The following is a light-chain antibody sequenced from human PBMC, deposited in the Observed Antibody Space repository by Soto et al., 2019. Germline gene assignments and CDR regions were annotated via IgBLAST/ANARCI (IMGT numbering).Light chain of an antibody. J-gene: IGLJ3*02. Sequence: QSVLTQPPSASGTPGQRVTISCSGSSSNIGSNTVNWYQQLPGTAPKLLIYYNNQRPSGVPDRFSGSKSGTSASLAISGLQSEDEAHYYCAAWDDSLYGWVSGGGTKLTVL. CDR3: AAWDDSLYGWV. CDR2: YNN. V-gene: IGLV1-44*01. CDR1: SSNIGSNT.